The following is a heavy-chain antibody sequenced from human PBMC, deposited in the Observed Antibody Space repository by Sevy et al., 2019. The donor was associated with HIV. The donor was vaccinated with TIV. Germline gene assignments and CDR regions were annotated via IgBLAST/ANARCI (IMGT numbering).Heavy chain of an antibody. CDR3: STHAGIAAAGRVFDY. CDR2: TRNKADGYTT. Sequence: GGSLRLSCAASGFTFSDHYMEWVRQAPGKGLEWVGRTRNKADGYTTEYAASVKGRFTISRDDSENSLYLQMNSLKTEDMAVYYCSTHAGIAAAGRVFDYWGQGALVTVSS. V-gene: IGHV3-72*01. CDR1: GFTFSDHY. D-gene: IGHD6-13*01. J-gene: IGHJ4*02.